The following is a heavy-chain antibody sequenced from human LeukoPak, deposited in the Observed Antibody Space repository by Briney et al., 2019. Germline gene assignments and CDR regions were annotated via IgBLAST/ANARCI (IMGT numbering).Heavy chain of an antibody. CDR2: ISSSSSYI. Sequence: PGGSLRLSCAASGFTFSSYSMNWVRQAPGKGLEWVSSISSSSSYIYYADSVKGRFTISRDNAKNSLYLQMNSLRAEDTAVYYCAREKMGSSGWYVGAFDIWGQGTMVTVSS. D-gene: IGHD6-19*01. J-gene: IGHJ3*02. CDR3: AREKMGSSGWYVGAFDI. CDR1: GFTFSSYS. V-gene: IGHV3-21*01.